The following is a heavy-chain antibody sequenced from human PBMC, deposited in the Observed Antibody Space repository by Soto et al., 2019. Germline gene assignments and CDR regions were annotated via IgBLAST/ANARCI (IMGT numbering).Heavy chain of an antibody. CDR3: ADRDTRVSSY. CDR1: GFTFSNHA. D-gene: IGHD5-18*01. V-gene: IGHV3-23*01. J-gene: IGHJ4*02. CDR2: ISGGGGST. Sequence: EVQLLESGGGLVQPGGSLRLSCTASGFTFSNHAMTWVRQAPGKGLECVAAISGGGGSTYYVDSVKGRFTIFRDNSKNTLSLHMTGLSVEDTGIYYCADRDTRVSSYWGQGTLVTVSS.